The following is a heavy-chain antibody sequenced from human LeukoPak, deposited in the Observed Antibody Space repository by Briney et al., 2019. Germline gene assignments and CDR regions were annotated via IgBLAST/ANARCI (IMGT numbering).Heavy chain of an antibody. CDR2: ISSSSSTI. Sequence: PGGSLRLSCAASGFTFSSYSMNWVRQAPGKGLEWVSYISSSSSTIYYADSVKGRFTISRDKSMNTLYLQMNSLRAEDTAVYYCARVPTYYDTWGQGSLVTVSS. CDR1: GFTFSSYS. D-gene: IGHD3-9*01. CDR3: ARVPTYYDT. J-gene: IGHJ5*02. V-gene: IGHV3-48*01.